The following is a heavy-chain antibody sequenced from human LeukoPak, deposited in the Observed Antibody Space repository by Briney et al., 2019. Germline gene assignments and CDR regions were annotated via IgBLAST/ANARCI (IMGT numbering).Heavy chain of an antibody. Sequence: PSETLSLTCAVYGGSFSGYYWSWIRQPPGKGLEWIGKINHSGSTNYNPSLKSRVTISVDTSKNQFSLKLSSVTAADTAVYYCARVELGLSYYYGMDVWGQGTTVTVSS. D-gene: IGHD3-3*02. CDR1: GGSFSGYY. CDR3: ARVELGLSYYYGMDV. CDR2: INHSGST. J-gene: IGHJ6*02. V-gene: IGHV4-34*01.